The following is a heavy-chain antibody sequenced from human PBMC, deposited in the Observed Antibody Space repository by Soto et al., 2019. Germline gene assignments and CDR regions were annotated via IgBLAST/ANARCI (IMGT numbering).Heavy chain of an antibody. CDR3: ARDKDLEPTVWGY. D-gene: IGHD7-27*01. J-gene: IGHJ4*02. CDR1: GDFMGSGGHY. CDR2: IYYSGAT. V-gene: IGHV4-31*03. Sequence: QVQLQESGPGLVKPSQTLSLTCTVSGDFMGSGGHYYNWIRLLPGKGLEWIGYIYYSGATHYNPSLRGRVSISIDTSNNQFSLRLISVTAADTALYFCARDKDLEPTVWGYWGQGTQVTVSS.